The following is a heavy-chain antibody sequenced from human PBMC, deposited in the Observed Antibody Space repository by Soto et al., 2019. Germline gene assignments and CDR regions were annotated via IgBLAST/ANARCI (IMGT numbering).Heavy chain of an antibody. J-gene: IGHJ4*02. Sequence: EVQLVESGGGLIQPGGSLRLSCAASGFTVSNNYMRWVRQAPGKGLVWVSLIYSGGNTHYADSVKGRFTISRDDSKNTLYLQMNSLRVEDTAVYYCARDSPGIAASGAGGWGQGTLVTVSS. CDR2: IYSGGNT. CDR3: ARDSPGIAASGAGG. D-gene: IGHD6-13*01. CDR1: GFTVSNNY. V-gene: IGHV3-53*01.